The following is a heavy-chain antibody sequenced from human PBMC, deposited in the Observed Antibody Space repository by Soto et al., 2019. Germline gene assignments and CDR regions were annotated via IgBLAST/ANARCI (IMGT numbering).Heavy chain of an antibody. J-gene: IGHJ6*02. CDR2: IYRSGDT. CDR3: TRKHSMDV. Sequence: DVQLVESGGDLVQPGGSLRLSCAASGFTVSDNYMNWVRQAPGKGLEWVSTIYRSGDTIYADSVKGRFTISRDNAKNTLYLQMNSLRAEDTAVYYCTRKHSMDVWGQETTITVSS. V-gene: IGHV3-66*01. CDR1: GFTVSDNY.